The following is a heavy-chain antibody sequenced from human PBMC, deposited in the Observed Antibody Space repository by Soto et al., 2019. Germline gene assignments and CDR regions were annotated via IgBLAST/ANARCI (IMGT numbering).Heavy chain of an antibody. V-gene: IGHV4-30-4*01. CDR2: IYYSGST. Sequence: LSLTCTVSGGSISSGDYYWSWIRQPPGKGLEWIGYIYYSGSTYYNPSLKSRVTISVDTSKNQFSLKLSSVTAADTAVYYCARDQGYCSGGSCYGENYYYYGMDVWGQGTTVTVSS. J-gene: IGHJ6*02. CDR1: GGSISSGDYY. CDR3: ARDQGYCSGGSCYGENYYYYGMDV. D-gene: IGHD2-15*01.